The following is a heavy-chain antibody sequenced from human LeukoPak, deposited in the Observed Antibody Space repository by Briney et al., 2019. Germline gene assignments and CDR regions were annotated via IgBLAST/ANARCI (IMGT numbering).Heavy chain of an antibody. J-gene: IGHJ4*02. D-gene: IGHD3-22*01. CDR2: IYINGST. CDR1: GGSISSGSYY. CDR3: ASILNYDSSRYYYAVDY. Sequence: SQTLSLTCSVSGGSISSGSYYWSWIRQPAGKGLEWIGRIYINGSTNYNPSLKSRVTISVNTSKNQFSLKLSSVTAADTAVYYCASILNYDSSRYYYAVDYWGQGTLVTVSS. V-gene: IGHV4-61*02.